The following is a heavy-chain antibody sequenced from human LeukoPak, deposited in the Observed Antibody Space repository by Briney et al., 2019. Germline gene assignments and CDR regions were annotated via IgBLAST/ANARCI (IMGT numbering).Heavy chain of an antibody. Sequence: GGSLRLSCAASGFTFSHYWMSWVRQAPGKGLEWVANIKQDGNEKYYADSVKGRFTISRDNAENSLFLQMNSLRVEDTAVYYCAKSHYDSSGYYISEYFQHWGQGTLVTVSS. CDR1: GFTFSHYW. J-gene: IGHJ1*01. CDR3: AKSHYDSSGYYISEYFQH. V-gene: IGHV3-7*03. CDR2: IKQDGNEK. D-gene: IGHD3-22*01.